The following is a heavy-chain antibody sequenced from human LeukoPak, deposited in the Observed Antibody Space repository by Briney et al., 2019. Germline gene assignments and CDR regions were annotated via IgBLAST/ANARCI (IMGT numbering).Heavy chain of an antibody. CDR1: GFTFSSHI. CDR2: MRQDGSEK. Sequence: GGSLRLSCVASGFTFSSHIISWIRQPPGKGLEWVPNMRQDGSEKFYADSVKGRFTISRDNAKNSQYLQMNSLRVDDTAVYYCAREGEAFDYWGQGTLVTVSS. V-gene: IGHV3-7*01. J-gene: IGHJ4*02. CDR3: AREGEAFDY. D-gene: IGHD3-16*01.